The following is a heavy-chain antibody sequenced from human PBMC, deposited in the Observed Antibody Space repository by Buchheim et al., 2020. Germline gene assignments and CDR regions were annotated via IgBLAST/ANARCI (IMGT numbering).Heavy chain of an antibody. V-gene: IGHV3-74*01. J-gene: IGHJ4*02. Sequence: EVQLVESGGGLVQPGGSLRLSCAASGFNFDSYWMHWVRQAPGKGLVWVARIKSDGSSIIYADSVKGRFTISRDNAKNTLYLQMNSLRAEDTAVYYCTRDSDQGGFSRGDCWGQGT. CDR2: IKSDGSSI. CDR3: TRDSDQGGFSRGDC. D-gene: IGHD4-23*01. CDR1: GFNFDSYW.